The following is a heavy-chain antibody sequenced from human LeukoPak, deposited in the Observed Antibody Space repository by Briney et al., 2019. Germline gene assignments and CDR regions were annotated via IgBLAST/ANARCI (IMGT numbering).Heavy chain of an antibody. CDR3: AKAYHYGAGSSFDY. CDR2: ISARGDNT. V-gene: IGHV3-23*01. J-gene: IGHJ4*01. CDR1: GFTFTNYA. Sequence: GGSLRLSCAASGFTFTNYAMSWVRQAPGKGLEWVSAISARGDNTYYADSVKGRFSISRDNSQNTQYLQMNSLRAEDTAIYYCAKAYHYGAGSSFDYWGHGILVTVSS. D-gene: IGHD3-10*01.